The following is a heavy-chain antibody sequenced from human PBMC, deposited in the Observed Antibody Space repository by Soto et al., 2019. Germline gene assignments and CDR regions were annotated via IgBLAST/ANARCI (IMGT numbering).Heavy chain of an antibody. CDR3: ARGTMIVDY. V-gene: IGHV4-59*01. CDR1: GGSISSYY. Sequence: SETLSLTCTVSGGSISSYYWSWIRQPPGKGLEWIGYIYYSGSTNYNPSLKSRVTISVDTSKNQFSLKLSSVTAADTAVYYCARGTMIVDYWGQGTLVTGS. D-gene: IGHD3-22*01. J-gene: IGHJ4*02. CDR2: IYYSGST.